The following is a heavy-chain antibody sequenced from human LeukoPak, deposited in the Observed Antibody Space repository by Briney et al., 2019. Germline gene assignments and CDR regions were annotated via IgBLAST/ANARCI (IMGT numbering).Heavy chain of an antibody. Sequence: ASVKVSCKASGGTFSSYAISWVRQAPGQGLEWMGWISAYNGNTNYAQKLQGRVTMTTDTSTSTAYVELRSLRSDDTAVYYCARDNKIAVAEDYWGQGTLVTVSS. CDR3: ARDNKIAVAEDY. CDR1: GGTFSSYA. CDR2: ISAYNGNT. V-gene: IGHV1-18*01. J-gene: IGHJ4*02. D-gene: IGHD6-19*01.